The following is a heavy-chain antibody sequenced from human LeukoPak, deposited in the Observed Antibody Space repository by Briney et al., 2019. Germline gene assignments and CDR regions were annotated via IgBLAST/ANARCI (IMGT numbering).Heavy chain of an antibody. Sequence: SQTLSLTCTVSGGSISSGDYYWSWIRQPPGKGLEWIGYIYYSGSTYYNPSLKSRVTISVDTSKNQFSLKLSSVTAADTAVYYCARDYDSSGYYYFDYWGQGTLVTVSS. D-gene: IGHD3-22*01. CDR1: GGSISSGDYY. CDR3: ARDYDSSGYYYFDY. V-gene: IGHV4-30-4*01. J-gene: IGHJ4*02. CDR2: IYYSGST.